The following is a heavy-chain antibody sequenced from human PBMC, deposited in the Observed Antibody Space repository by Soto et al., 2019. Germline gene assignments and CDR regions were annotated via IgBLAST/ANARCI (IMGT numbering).Heavy chain of an antibody. V-gene: IGHV3-15*01. Sequence: LRLSCAASGFTFSNAWMSWVRQVPGKGLEWVGRIKSKTDGGTTDYAAPVKGRFTISRDDSKNTLYLQMNSLKTEDTAVYYCTTPTIRAGYSYGYGMDVWGQGTTVTSP. CDR3: TTPTIRAGYSYGYGMDV. CDR1: GFTFSNAW. J-gene: IGHJ6*02. CDR2: IKSKTDGGTT. D-gene: IGHD5-18*01.